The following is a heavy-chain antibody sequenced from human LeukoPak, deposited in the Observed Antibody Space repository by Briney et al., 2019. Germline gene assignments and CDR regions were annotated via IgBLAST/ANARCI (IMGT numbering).Heavy chain of an antibody. CDR1: GFTFSDHY. CDR2: ITSSGTTT. J-gene: IGHJ4*02. CDR3: ARDPDYGDPE. D-gene: IGHD4-17*01. Sequence: PGGSLSLSCAASGFTFSDHYMSWFRLSPGKGLEWLSYITSSGTTTDYADSVKGRFTISRDNAKNSMYLQMNSLRPEDTAVYYCARDPDYGDPEGGQGTLVTVSS. V-gene: IGHV3-11*01.